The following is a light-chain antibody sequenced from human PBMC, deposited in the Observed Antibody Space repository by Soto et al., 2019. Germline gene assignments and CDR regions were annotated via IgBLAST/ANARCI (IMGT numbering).Light chain of an antibody. V-gene: IGKV1-5*01. Sequence: DIQMTQSPSTLSTSIGDRVTITSRASQSISDSLAWYQQKPGKAPFLLISDASNLERGVPSRFSGSGSGTEFTLTISSLQADDFATYYCQEYSSDPRTFGQGTKVDIK. CDR3: QEYSSDPRT. CDR2: DAS. J-gene: IGKJ1*01. CDR1: QSISDS.